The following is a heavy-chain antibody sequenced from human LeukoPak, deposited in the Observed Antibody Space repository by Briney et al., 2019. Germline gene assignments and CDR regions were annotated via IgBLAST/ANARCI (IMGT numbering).Heavy chain of an antibody. V-gene: IGHV3-23*01. J-gene: IGHJ1*01. CDR1: GCTFSSYA. CDR2: ISGSGGST. CDR3: AKRWEEYFQH. D-gene: IGHD1-26*01. Sequence: PGGSLRLSCAASGCTFSSYAMSWVRQAPGKGLEWVSGISGSGGSTYYADSVKGRFTISRDNSKNTLYLQMNSLRADDTAVYYCAKRWEEYFQHWGQGTLVTVSS.